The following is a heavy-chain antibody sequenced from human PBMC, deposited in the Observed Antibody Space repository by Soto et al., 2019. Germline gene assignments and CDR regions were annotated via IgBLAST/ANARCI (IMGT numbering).Heavy chain of an antibody. CDR1: GGSISGSPYH. CDR2: IGDDGRV. CDR3: AIPPPIEVAGPDY. Sequence: SETLSLTCTVSGGSISGSPYHWGWIRQPPGEGLEWIGSIGDDGRVYYNPSLRGRATLLVDTSNNRLSLNLNSVTAADTAVYYCAIPPPIEVAGPDYWGQGILVTVSS. J-gene: IGHJ4*02. V-gene: IGHV4-39*02. D-gene: IGHD3-22*01.